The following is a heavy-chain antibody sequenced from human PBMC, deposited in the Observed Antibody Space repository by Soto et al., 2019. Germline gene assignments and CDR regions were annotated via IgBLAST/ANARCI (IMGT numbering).Heavy chain of an antibody. Sequence: QVQLVESGGGVVQPGRSLRLSCAASGFTFRDYAMHWVRQAPGKGLEWVAVIWSSARDIVYADSVKGRFTISRDNSKNYLYLQLNSVRAEDTAVYYCARDQGGQSGNFLFDNWGQGTLVTVSS. CDR2: IWSSARDI. D-gene: IGHD1-26*01. CDR3: ARDQGGQSGNFLFDN. J-gene: IGHJ4*02. V-gene: IGHV3-33*01. CDR1: GFTFRDYA.